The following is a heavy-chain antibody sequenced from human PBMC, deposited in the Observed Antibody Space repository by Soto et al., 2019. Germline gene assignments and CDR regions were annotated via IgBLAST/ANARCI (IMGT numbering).Heavy chain of an antibody. Sequence: GGSLRLSCTASGFTLQNYAMAWVRQAPGKWLEWVSTLIGGHYGTAYSYSVKGRFTVSRDNSKNCLYLQMSSLGVEDTAMCLCAKGKCTGDIDWFDPWGQGSLVTVSS. CDR2: LIGGHYGT. CDR1: GFTLQNYA. D-gene: IGHD3-10*01. V-gene: IGHV3-23*01. CDR3: AKGKCTGDIDWFDP. J-gene: IGHJ5*02.